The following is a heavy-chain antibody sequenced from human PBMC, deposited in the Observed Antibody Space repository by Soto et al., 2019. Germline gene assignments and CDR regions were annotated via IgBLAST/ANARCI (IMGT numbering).Heavy chain of an antibody. CDR3: AKQGIEVAGTDYFDY. CDR1: GFIFRRYG. CDR2: ISHEGSNA. J-gene: IGHJ4*02. D-gene: IGHD6-19*01. V-gene: IGHV3-30*18. Sequence: QVQLVESGGGVVQPGKSLRLSCAAAGFIFRRYGVHWVRQAPGKGLDWVAVISHEGSNAYYANDVNGRFTISRENAKNTVYLQMNSLRAEDTAVYYCAKQGIEVAGTDYFDYWGQGALVTVAS.